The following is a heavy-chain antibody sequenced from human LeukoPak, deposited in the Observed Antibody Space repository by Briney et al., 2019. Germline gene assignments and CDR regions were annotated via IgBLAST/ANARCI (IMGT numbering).Heavy chain of an antibody. CDR1: GFTFSSYW. J-gene: IGHJ6*02. CDR2: INSGGSGT. V-gene: IGHV3-74*01. Sequence: PGRSLRLSCAASGFTFSSYWMHWVRQTPGKGLVWVSRINSGGSGTSYADSVEGRFTISRDNAKNSLYLQMSNLRAEDTAVYFCARGGGLDVWGQGATVTVSS. D-gene: IGHD3-16*01. CDR3: ARGGGLDV.